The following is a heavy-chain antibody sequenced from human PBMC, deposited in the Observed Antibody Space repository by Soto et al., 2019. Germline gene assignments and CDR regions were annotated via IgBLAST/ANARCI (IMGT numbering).Heavy chain of an antibody. V-gene: IGHV3-7*03. Sequence: GGSLRLSCAASGFTFSDYWISWVRHAPWKGLQCVANINEDGSEKYYVDSVKGRFTISRDNAKNSLHLQMKSLRAEDTVVFYCVRKKDIVGQFDPWGQGTLLTVSS. D-gene: IGHD1-26*01. CDR3: VRKKDIVGQFDP. CDR1: GFTFSDYW. J-gene: IGHJ5*02. CDR2: INEDGSEK.